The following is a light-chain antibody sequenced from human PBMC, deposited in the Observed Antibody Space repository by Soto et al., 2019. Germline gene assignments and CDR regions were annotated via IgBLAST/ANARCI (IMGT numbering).Light chain of an antibody. CDR3: QLYGGSSLS. V-gene: IGKV3-20*01. CDR1: QSTSSSY. J-gene: IGKJ4*01. Sequence: EIVLTQSPGTLSLSPGEGATLSCGASQSTSSSYLAWYQQKPGQALRLLIYGASSRATGIPDRFGGSGSGTDFTLTISRLEPEDFAMYYSQLYGGSSLSFGGGINVEVK. CDR2: GAS.